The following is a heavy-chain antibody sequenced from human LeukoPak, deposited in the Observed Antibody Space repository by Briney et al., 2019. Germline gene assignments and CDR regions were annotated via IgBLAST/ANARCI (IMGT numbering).Heavy chain of an antibody. V-gene: IGHV4-4*07. CDR1: GASISDYY. Sequence: SETLSLTCTGSGASISDYYWTWIRQPAGKGLEWFGHIFNRGDTNYNPSLKSRVTMSVDTYKTQFSLNLPSVTAADTAVYYCARERWGDTSATWFDPWGQGILVTVSS. CDR2: IFNRGDT. J-gene: IGHJ5*02. CDR3: ARERWGDTSATWFDP. D-gene: IGHD2-2*01.